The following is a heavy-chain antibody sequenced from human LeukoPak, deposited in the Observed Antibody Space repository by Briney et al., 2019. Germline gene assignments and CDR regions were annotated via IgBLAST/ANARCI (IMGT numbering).Heavy chain of an antibody. CDR1: GFTFSSYA. CDR2: ISYDGSNK. CDR3: AREPVDGGDDY. D-gene: IGHD2-15*01. J-gene: IGHJ4*02. V-gene: IGHV3-30*04. Sequence: GGSLRLSCAAFGFTFSSYAMHWVRQAPGKGLEWVAVISYDGSNKYYADSVKGRFTISRDNSKNTLYLQMNSLRAEDTAVYYCAREPVDGGDDYWGQGTLVTVSS.